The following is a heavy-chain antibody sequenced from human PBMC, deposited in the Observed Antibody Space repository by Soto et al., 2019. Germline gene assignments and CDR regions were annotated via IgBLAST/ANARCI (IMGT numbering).Heavy chain of an antibody. J-gene: IGHJ4*02. D-gene: IGHD6-6*01. CDR1: GFPFPNDA. CDR2: INGSGGNT. V-gene: IGHV3-23*01. Sequence: LLLSCPASGFPFPNDAISWFRRAPGKGLEWVSAINGSGGNTYYADSVKGRFTISKDSSKNTLYLQMNSLRAEDTAVYYCAKDNYSSSSFFPFDYWGQGTLVTVS. CDR3: AKDNYSSSSFFPFDY.